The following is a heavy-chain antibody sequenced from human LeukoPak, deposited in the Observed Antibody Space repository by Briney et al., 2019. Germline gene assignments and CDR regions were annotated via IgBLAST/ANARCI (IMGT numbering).Heavy chain of an antibody. J-gene: IGHJ4*02. D-gene: IGHD6-13*01. Sequence: GGSLRLSCAAAGFTFSSYAMSWVRQAPGKGLEWVSAISGSGGSTYYADSVKGRFTISRDNSKNTLYLQMNSLRAEDTAVYYCAKALWSIAAAGTDFDYWGQGTLVTVSS. V-gene: IGHV3-23*01. CDR1: GFTFSSYA. CDR2: ISGSGGST. CDR3: AKALWSIAAAGTDFDY.